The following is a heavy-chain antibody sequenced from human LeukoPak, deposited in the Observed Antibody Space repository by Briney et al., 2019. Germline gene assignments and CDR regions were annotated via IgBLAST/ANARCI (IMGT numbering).Heavy chain of an antibody. CDR2: IYTSEST. J-gene: IGHJ6*02. D-gene: IGHD6-13*01. CDR1: GGSFSGYY. V-gene: IGHV4-4*07. Sequence: SETLSLTCAVYGGSFSGYYWSWIRQPAGKGLEWIGRIYTSESTNYNPSLKSRVTMSVDTSKNQFSLKLSSVTAADTAVYYCARDRVAAAGRYYYYGMDVWGQGTTVTVSS. CDR3: ARDRVAAAGRYYYYGMDV.